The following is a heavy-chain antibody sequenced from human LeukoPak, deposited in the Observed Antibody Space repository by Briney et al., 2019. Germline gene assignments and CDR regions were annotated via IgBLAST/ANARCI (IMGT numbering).Heavy chain of an antibody. J-gene: IGHJ4*02. CDR2: IYYSGST. CDR1: GGSISSNTYY. CDR3: ARQGSRGAAGY. D-gene: IGHD6-13*01. Sequence: LSETLSLTCTVSGGSISSNTYYWGWIRQPPGKGLEWIGYIYYSGSTYYNPSLKSRVTISVGTSKNQFSLKLSSVTAADTAVYYCARQGSRGAAGYWGQGTLVTVSS. V-gene: IGHV4-39*01.